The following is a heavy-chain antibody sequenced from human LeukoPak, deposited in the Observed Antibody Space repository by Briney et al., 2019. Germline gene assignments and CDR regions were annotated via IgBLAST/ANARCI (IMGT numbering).Heavy chain of an antibody. J-gene: IGHJ4*02. Sequence: SETLSLTCTVSGDSISNHDWNWIRQPPGKGLEWICYVFASGSTDYNPSLKSRVTISLATSRTLFSLSLPSVTAADTAVYYCGRHFGGSSGSFYTDYWGQGTLVTVSS. CDR3: GRHFGGSSGSFYTDY. CDR1: GDSISNHD. D-gene: IGHD3-10*01. V-gene: IGHV4-59*08. CDR2: VFASGST.